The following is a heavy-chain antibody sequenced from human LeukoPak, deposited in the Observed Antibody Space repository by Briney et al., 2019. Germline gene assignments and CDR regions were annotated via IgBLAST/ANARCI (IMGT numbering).Heavy chain of an antibody. CDR3: ARELDILTVVYAFDI. CDR1: GYTFTGYY. J-gene: IGHJ3*02. V-gene: IGHV1-2*02. Sequence: GASVKVSCKASGYTFTGYYMHWVRQAPGQGLDWMGWINPNSGGTNYAQKFQGRVTMTRDTSISTAYMELSRLRSDDTAVYYCARELDILTVVYAFDIWGQGTVVTVSS. CDR2: INPNSGGT. D-gene: IGHD3-9*01.